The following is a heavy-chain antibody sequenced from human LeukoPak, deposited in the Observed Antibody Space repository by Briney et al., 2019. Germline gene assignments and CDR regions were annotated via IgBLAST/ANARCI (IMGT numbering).Heavy chain of an antibody. CDR1: GFTFSDYY. Sequence: TGGSLRLSCAASGFTFSDYYMSWIRQAPGKGLEWVSSISSSSSYIYYADSVKGRFTISRDNAKNSLYLQMNSLRAEDTAVYYCARGRAAAGSNWFDPWGQGTLVTVSS. CDR3: ARGRAAAGSNWFDP. CDR2: ISSSSSYI. V-gene: IGHV3-11*06. D-gene: IGHD6-13*01. J-gene: IGHJ5*02.